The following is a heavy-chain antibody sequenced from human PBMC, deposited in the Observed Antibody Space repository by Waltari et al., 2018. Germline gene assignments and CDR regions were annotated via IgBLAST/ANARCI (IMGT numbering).Heavy chain of an antibody. CDR3: ARGRYFDL. J-gene: IGHJ2*01. CDR2: IYYSGST. Sequence: QLQLQESGPGLVKPSETLSLPCTVAGGSISSSSYCWGSIRQPPGKGLEWIGSIYYSGSTYYNPSLKSRVTISVDTSKNQFSLKLSSVTAADTAVYYCARGRYFDLWGRGTLVTVSS. CDR1: GGSISSSSYC. V-gene: IGHV4-39*01.